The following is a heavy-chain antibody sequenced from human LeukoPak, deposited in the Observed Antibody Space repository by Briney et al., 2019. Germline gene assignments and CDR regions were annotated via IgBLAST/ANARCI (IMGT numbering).Heavy chain of an antibody. CDR1: GGSISSYY. D-gene: IGHD6-13*01. CDR2: IYYSGST. Sequence: SETLSLTCTVSGGSISSYYWSWIRQPPGKGLEWIGYIYYSGSTNYNPSLKSRVTISVDTSKNQSSLKLSSVTAADTAVYYCARGDSSWYNFDYWGQGTLVTVSS. CDR3: ARGDSSWYNFDY. J-gene: IGHJ4*02. V-gene: IGHV4-59*01.